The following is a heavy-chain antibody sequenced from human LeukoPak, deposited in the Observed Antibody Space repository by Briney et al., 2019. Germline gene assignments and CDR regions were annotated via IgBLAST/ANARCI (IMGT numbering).Heavy chain of an antibody. V-gene: IGHV3-66*01. D-gene: IGHD5-18*01. Sequence: GGSLRLSCAASGFIFGNYSMNWVRQAPGKGLEWVSFIDSTGSTYYADSVKGRFTISRDNSRNTLYLQMNSLRVEDTAVYYCARRERLGYSYGRGTLDIWGQGTMVTVSS. CDR2: IDSTGST. CDR1: GFIFGNYS. J-gene: IGHJ3*02. CDR3: ARRERLGYSYGRGTLDI.